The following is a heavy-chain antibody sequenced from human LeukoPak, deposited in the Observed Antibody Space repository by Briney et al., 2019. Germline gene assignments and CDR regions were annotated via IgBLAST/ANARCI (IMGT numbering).Heavy chain of an antibody. V-gene: IGHV3-48*01. D-gene: IGHD2-2*01. CDR1: GFTFSSYS. CDR3: AREGYCSSTSCYYFDY. J-gene: IGHJ4*02. Sequence: PGGSLRLSCAASGFTFSSYSMNWVRQAPGKGREWVSYISSSSSTIYYADSVKGRFTISRDNAKNSLYLQMNSLRAEDTAVYYCAREGYCSSTSCYYFDYWGQGTLVTVSS. CDR2: ISSSSSTI.